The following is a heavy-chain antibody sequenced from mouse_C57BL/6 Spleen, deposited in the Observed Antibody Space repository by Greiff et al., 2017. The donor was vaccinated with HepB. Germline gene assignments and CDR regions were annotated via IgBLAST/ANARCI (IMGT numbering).Heavy chain of an antibody. J-gene: IGHJ4*01. CDR1: GFTFSDYG. D-gene: IGHD2-3*01. CDR3: ARIYDGYWDAMDD. V-gene: IGHV5-17*01. Sequence: EVKLMESGGGLVKPGGSLKLSCAASGFTFSDYGMHWVRQAPEKGLEWVAYISSGSSTIYYADTVKGRVTISRDNAKNTLFLQMTSLRSEDTAMYYCARIYDGYWDAMDDWGQGTSVTVSS. CDR2: ISSGSSTI.